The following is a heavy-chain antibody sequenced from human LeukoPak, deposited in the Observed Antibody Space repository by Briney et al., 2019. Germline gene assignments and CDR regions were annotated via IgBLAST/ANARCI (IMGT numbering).Heavy chain of an antibody. D-gene: IGHD2-21*02. CDR3: AKVGDNWYFDL. CDR1: GFTFSSNY. J-gene: IGHJ2*01. Sequence: GGSLRLSCAASGFTFSSNYMSWVRQAPGKGLERVSVIYSGGTTYHADSVKGRFTISRDNSKNTLYLQMNSLRAEDTAVYYCAKVGDNWYFDLWGRGTLVTVSS. V-gene: IGHV3-53*01. CDR2: IYSGGTT.